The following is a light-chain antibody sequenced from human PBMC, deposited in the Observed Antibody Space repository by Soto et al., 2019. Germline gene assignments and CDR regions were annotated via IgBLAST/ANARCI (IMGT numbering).Light chain of an antibody. CDR1: SSDVGGYNY. CDR2: EVN. J-gene: IGLJ1*01. CDR3: NSYTGWIYV. V-gene: IGLV2-8*01. Sequence: QSALTQPPSASGSPGQSVTISCTGTSSDVGGYNYVSWYQHHPGKAPKLMIFEVNKRPSGVPDRFSGSNTASLTVSGLQAEDEADYYCNSYTGWIYVFGTGTKLTVL.